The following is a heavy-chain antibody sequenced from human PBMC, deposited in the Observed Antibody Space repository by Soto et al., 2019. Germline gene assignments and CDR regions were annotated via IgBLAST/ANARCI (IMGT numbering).Heavy chain of an antibody. Sequence: GESLKISCKGSGYSFSSYWIGWGRQMPGKGLEWMGIIYPGDSDTRYSPSFQGQVTISADKSISTAYLQWSSLKASDTAMYYCARHSRIAAAGIGYYYYMDVWGKGTTVTVSS. D-gene: IGHD6-13*01. CDR2: IYPGDSDT. J-gene: IGHJ6*03. V-gene: IGHV5-51*01. CDR3: ARHSRIAAAGIGYYYYMDV. CDR1: GYSFSSYW.